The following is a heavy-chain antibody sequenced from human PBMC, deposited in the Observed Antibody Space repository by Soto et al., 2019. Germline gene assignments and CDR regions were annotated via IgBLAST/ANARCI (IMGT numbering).Heavy chain of an antibody. Sequence: SVKVSCKASGGTFSSYAISWVRQAPGQGLEWMGGIIPIFGTANYAQKFQGRVTITADESTSTAYMELSSLRSEDTAVYYCAREGYYYDGIGYYRFDYWGQCTLVTVSS. V-gene: IGHV1-69*13. CDR1: GGTFSSYA. CDR3: AREGYYYDGIGYYRFDY. J-gene: IGHJ4*02. D-gene: IGHD3-22*01. CDR2: IIPIFGTA.